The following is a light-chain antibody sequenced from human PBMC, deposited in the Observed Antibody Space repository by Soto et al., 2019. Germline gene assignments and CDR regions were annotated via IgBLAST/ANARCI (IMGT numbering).Light chain of an antibody. CDR2: TNN. CDR1: SSNIGSNT. V-gene: IGLV1-44*01. Sequence: QSVLTQPPSASGTPGQRVTMSCYGSSSNIGSNTVNWYQQLPGTAPKLLIYTNNQRPSGVPDRFAGSKSGTSASLAISGLQSEDEADYYCAAWDDSLNAYVFATGTKLTVL. CDR3: AAWDDSLNAYV. J-gene: IGLJ1*01.